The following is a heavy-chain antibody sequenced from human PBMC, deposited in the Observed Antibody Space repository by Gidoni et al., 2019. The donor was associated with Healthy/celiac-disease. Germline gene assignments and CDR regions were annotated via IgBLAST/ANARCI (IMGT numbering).Heavy chain of an antibody. V-gene: IGHV2-5*01. Sequence: QITLKESGPTLVKPTQTLTLTCTFSGFSLSTSGVGVGWIRQPPGKALEWLALIYWNDDKRYSPSLKSRLTITKDTSKNQVVLTMTNMDPVDTATYYCAHSYTAMYYYDSSGYRYWGQGTLVTVSS. CDR2: IYWNDDK. D-gene: IGHD3-22*01. CDR3: AHSYTAMYYYDSSGYRY. CDR1: GFSLSTSGVG. J-gene: IGHJ4*02.